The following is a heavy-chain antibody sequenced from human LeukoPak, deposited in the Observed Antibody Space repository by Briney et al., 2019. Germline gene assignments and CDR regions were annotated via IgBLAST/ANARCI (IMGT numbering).Heavy chain of an antibody. D-gene: IGHD5-24*01. CDR2: IIPIFGTA. V-gene: IGHV1-69*13. CDR3: ARVEGWLQPPFDY. CDR1: GGTFSSYA. J-gene: IGHJ4*02. Sequence: ASVKVSCKASGGTFSSYAISWVRQAPGQGLEWMGGIIPIFGTANYAQKFQGRVTITADESTSTAYMELSSLRSEDTAVYYCARVEGWLQPPFDYWGQGTLVTVSS.